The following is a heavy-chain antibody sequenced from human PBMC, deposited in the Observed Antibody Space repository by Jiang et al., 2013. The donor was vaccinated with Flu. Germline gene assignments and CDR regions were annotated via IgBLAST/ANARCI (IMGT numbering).Heavy chain of an antibody. CDR3: ARLYCSSTSCSFDY. CDR2: IDWDDDK. CDR1: GFSLSTSGMC. V-gene: IGHV2-70*11. J-gene: IGHJ4*02. Sequence: KPTQTLTLTCTFSGFSLSTSGMCVSWIRQPPGKALEWLARIDWDDDKYYSTSLKTRLTISKDTSKNQVVLTMTNMDPVDTATYYCARLYCSSTSCSFDYWGQGTLVTVSS. D-gene: IGHD2-2*01.